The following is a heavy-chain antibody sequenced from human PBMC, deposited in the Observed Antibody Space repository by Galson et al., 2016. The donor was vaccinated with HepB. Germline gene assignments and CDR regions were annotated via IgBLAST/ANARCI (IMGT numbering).Heavy chain of an antibody. CDR3: ARGYSGYLY. CDR1: GFTFSSYE. D-gene: IGHD5-12*01. V-gene: IGHV3-48*03. J-gene: IGHJ4*02. CDR2: ISSSGSTK. Sequence: SLRLSCAASGFTFSSYEMNWVRQAPGKGLEWISYISSSGSTKYYADSVKGRFTVSRDNAESSLYLQMNSLRAEDSAVYYCARGYSGYLYWGQGTLVTVSS.